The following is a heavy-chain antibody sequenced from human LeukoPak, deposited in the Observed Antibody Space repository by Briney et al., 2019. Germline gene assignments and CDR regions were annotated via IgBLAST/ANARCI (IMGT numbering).Heavy chain of an antibody. Sequence: NPSETLSLTCTVSGGSISSYYWSWIRQPPGKGLEWIGYIYYSGSTNYNPSLESRVTISVDTSKNQFSLNLSSVTAADTAVYYCARDRSSGYQGPFDIWGQGTMVTVSS. CDR2: IYYSGST. V-gene: IGHV4-59*01. J-gene: IGHJ3*02. D-gene: IGHD3-22*01. CDR1: GGSISSYY. CDR3: ARDRSSGYQGPFDI.